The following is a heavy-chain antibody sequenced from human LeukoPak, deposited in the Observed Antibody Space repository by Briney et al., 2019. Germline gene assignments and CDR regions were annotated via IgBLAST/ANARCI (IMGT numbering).Heavy chain of an antibody. D-gene: IGHD4-17*01. Sequence: GGSLRLSCAGSGFTFSSYEMNWVRQAPGKGLEWVSYISSSGSTIYYADSVKGRFTISRDNAKNSLYLQMNSLRAEDTAVYYCARGYGEAFDIWGQGTMVTVSS. J-gene: IGHJ3*02. CDR2: ISSSGSTI. CDR1: GFTFSSYE. CDR3: ARGYGEAFDI. V-gene: IGHV3-48*03.